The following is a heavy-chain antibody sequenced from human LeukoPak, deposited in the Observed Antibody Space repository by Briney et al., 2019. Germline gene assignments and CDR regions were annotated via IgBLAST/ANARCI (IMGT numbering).Heavy chain of an antibody. V-gene: IGHV1-69*04. CDR1: GGTFSSYA. D-gene: IGHD2-15*01. CDR2: IIPIFGIA. Sequence: SVKVSCKASGGTFSSYAISWVRQAPGQGLEWMGRIIPIFGIANYTQKFQGRVTITADKSTSTAYMELSSLRSEDTAVYYCALDPCSGGSCYSAYFDYWGQGTLVTVSS. J-gene: IGHJ4*02. CDR3: ALDPCSGGSCYSAYFDY.